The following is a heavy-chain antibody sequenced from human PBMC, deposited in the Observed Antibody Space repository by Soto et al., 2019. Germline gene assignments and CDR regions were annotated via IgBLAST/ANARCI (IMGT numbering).Heavy chain of an antibody. CDR2: ISYDGSNK. V-gene: IGHV3-30-3*01. CDR3: ARDHSGGNSGQGWGGY. J-gene: IGHJ4*02. Sequence: QVQLVESGGGVVQPGRSLRLSCAASGFTFSSYAMHWVRQAPGKGLEWVAVISYDGSNKYYADSVKGRFTISRDNSKNTLYLQMNSRRAEDTAVYYCARDHSGGNSGQGWGGYWGQGTLVTVSS. CDR1: GFTFSSYA. D-gene: IGHD2-21*02.